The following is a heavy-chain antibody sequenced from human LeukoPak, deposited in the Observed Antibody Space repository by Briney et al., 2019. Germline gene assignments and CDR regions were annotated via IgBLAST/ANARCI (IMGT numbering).Heavy chain of an antibody. CDR3: ARGIGAAAGAPYYYYYYMDV. CDR1: GGSFSGYY. CDR2: INHSGST. Sequence: PSETLSLTCAVYGGSFSGYYWSWIRQPPGKGLEWIGEINHSGSTNYNPSLKSRVTISVDTSKNQFSLKLSSVTAADTAVYYCARGIGAAAGAPYYYYYYMDVWGKGTTVTVSS. D-gene: IGHD6-13*01. J-gene: IGHJ6*03. V-gene: IGHV4-34*01.